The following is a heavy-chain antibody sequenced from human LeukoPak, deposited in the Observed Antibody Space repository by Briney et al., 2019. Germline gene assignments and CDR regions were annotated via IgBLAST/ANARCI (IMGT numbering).Heavy chain of an antibody. J-gene: IGHJ6*03. D-gene: IGHD5-18*01. V-gene: IGHV1-46*01. Sequence: ASVKVSCKASGYTFTSYYMHWVRQAPGQGLEWMGIINPSGGSTSYAQKFQGRVTMTRDMSTSTVYMELSSLRSEDTAVYYCARDLSRGEYSYGTFYYMDVWGKGTTVTVSS. CDR1: GYTFTSYY. CDR3: ARDLSRGEYSYGTFYYMDV. CDR2: INPSGGST.